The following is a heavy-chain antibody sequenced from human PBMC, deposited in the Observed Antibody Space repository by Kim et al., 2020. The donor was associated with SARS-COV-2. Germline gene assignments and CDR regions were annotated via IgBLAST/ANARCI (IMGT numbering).Heavy chain of an antibody. Sequence: GGSLRLSCAASGFSFSSYSMSWVRQAPGKGLEWVSSISGKSNYIYYSGSVRGRFTISRDNAKNSVYLQMDSLRAEDTAIYFCARIYGDYYSFYFDLWGRGTRATVSS. J-gene: IGHJ4*02. CDR3: ARIYGDYYSFYFDL. CDR1: GFSFSSYS. V-gene: IGHV3-21*01. CDR2: ISGKSNYI. D-gene: IGHD4-17*01.